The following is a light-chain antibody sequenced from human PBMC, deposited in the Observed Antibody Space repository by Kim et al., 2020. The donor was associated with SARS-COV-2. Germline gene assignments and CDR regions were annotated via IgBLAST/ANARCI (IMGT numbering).Light chain of an antibody. V-gene: IGLV3-27*01. Sequence: SRGKTAGIPWPGDALAKKYARWFQQKPGQAPVLVIYKDSERPSGIPERFSGSSSGTTVTLTISGAQVEDEADYYCYSAADNNRVFCGGTKLTVL. J-gene: IGLJ2*01. CDR1: ALAKKY. CDR2: KDS. CDR3: YSAADNNRV.